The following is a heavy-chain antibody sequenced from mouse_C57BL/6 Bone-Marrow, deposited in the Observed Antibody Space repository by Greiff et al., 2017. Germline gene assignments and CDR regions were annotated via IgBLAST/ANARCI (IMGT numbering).Heavy chain of an antibody. J-gene: IGHJ1*03. CDR3: SNCYFEG. V-gene: IGHV1-69*01. Sequence: VQLQQSGAELVMPGASVKLSCKASSYTFTSYWMHWVKQRPGQGLEWIGEIDPSDSYTNYNQKFQGKSPLTVDKSSSTAYMQLSSLTSEDSAVYYCSNCYFEGWGTGTTVTVSS. CDR1: SYTFTSYW. CDR2: IDPSDSYT.